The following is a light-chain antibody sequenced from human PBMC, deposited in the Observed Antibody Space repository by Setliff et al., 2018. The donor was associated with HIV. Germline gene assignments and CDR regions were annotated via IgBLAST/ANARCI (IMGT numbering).Light chain of an antibody. Sequence: SYELTQPHSVSVAPGKTARITCGGNNIGSKSVHWYQQKPGQAPVLVIYYDSDRPSGIPERFSGSNSGNTATLTISRVEAGDEADYYCQVWDSSSDHSYVFGTVTKV. V-gene: IGLV3-21*04. CDR1: NIGSKS. CDR3: QVWDSSSDHSYV. J-gene: IGLJ1*01. CDR2: YDS.